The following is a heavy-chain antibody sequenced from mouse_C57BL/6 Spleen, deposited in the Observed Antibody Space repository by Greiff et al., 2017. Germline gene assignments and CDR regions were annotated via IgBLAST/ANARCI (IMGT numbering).Heavy chain of an antibody. J-gene: IGHJ2*01. Sequence: VQLKESGAELVRPGASVKLSCTASGFNIKDDYMHWVKQRPEQGLEWLGWIDPENGDTEYASKFQGQATITADTSSNTAYLQLSSLTSEDTAVYYCTTGEGNGYDADYWGQGTTLTVSS. V-gene: IGHV14-4*01. CDR3: TTGEGNGYDADY. CDR2: IDPENGDT. D-gene: IGHD2-2*01. CDR1: GFNIKDDY.